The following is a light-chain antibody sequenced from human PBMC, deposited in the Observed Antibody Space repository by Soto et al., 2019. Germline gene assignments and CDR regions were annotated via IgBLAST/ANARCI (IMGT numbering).Light chain of an antibody. CDR1: QSVLYSSNRQNY. CDR3: QQHYTTPLT. V-gene: IGKV4-1*01. Sequence: DIVMTQSPDSLAVSLGERATIYCKSSQSVLYSSNRQNYLAWYQQKPGQPPQLLIYWASTRESGVPDRFSGSGSVTDFTLTISSLQAEDVAIYYCQQHYTTPLTFGGGTKVDIK. CDR2: WAS. J-gene: IGKJ4*01.